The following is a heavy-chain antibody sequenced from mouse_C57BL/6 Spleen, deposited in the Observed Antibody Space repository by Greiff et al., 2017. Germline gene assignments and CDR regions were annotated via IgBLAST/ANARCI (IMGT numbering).Heavy chain of an antibody. D-gene: IGHD2-3*01. CDR3: ARSRGAYDDPYWYFGG. V-gene: IGHV1-55*01. Sequence: VQLQQPGAELVKPGASVKMSCKASGYTFTSYWITWVKQRPGQGLEWIGDIYPGSGSTNYNEKFKSKATLTVDTSSSTAYMQRSSLTSEDSAVYSSARSRGAYDDPYWYFGGGGTGTTVTVAS. CDR2: IYPGSGST. J-gene: IGHJ1*03. CDR1: GYTFTSYW.